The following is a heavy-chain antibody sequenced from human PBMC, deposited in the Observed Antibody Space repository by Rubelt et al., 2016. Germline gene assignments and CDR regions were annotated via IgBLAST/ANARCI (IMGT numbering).Heavy chain of an antibody. CDR3: AKDLLGYDSSGYYYPDY. V-gene: IGHV3-30*18. J-gene: IGHJ4*02. D-gene: IGHD3-22*01. Sequence: GLEWVAVISYDGSNKYYADSVKGRFTISRDNSKNTLYLQMNSLRAEDTAVYYCAKDLLGYDSSGYYYPDYWGQGTLVTVSS. CDR2: ISYDGSNK.